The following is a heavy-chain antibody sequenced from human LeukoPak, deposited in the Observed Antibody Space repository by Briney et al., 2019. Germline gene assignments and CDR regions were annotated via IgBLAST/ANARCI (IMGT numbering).Heavy chain of an antibody. CDR1: GFTFSAYG. J-gene: IGHJ4*02. CDR3: ARDGTGTTLVRGVMGNFDY. V-gene: IGHV3-33*01. D-gene: IGHD3-10*01. Sequence: PGGSLRLSCAASGFTFSAYGMHWVRQAPGKGLEWVAFIWHDGTNTFYADSVEGRFTISRDNSKNTVYLEMNSLRAEDTAVYYCARDGTGTTLVRGVMGNFDYWGQGTLVTVSS. CDR2: IWHDGTNT.